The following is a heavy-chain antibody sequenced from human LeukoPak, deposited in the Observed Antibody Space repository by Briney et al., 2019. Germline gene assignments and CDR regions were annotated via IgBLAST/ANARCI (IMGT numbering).Heavy chain of an antibody. CDR2: ISGSGGST. J-gene: IGHJ4*02. CDR3: AKGDYGGGRGNFDY. V-gene: IGHV3-23*01. CDR1: GFTFSSYA. D-gene: IGHD4-23*01. Sequence: GGSLRLSCAASGFTFSSYAMSWVRQALGKGLEWVSAISGSGGSTYYADSVKGRFTISRDNSKNTLYLQMNSLRAEDTAVYYCAKGDYGGGRGNFDYWGQGTLVTVSS.